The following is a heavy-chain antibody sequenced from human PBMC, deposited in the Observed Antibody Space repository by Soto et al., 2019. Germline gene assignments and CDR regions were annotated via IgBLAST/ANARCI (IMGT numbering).Heavy chain of an antibody. V-gene: IGHV3-53*01. CDR2: IYSGGST. Sequence: GGSLRLSCAASGFTLSSNYMSWVRPAPGKGLEWVSVIYSGGSTYYADSVKGRFTISRDNSKNTLYLQMNSLRAEDTAVYYCASSSSGWYAAWYFDLWGRGTLVTVSS. CDR3: ASSSSGWYAAWYFDL. D-gene: IGHD6-19*01. CDR1: GFTLSSNY. J-gene: IGHJ2*01.